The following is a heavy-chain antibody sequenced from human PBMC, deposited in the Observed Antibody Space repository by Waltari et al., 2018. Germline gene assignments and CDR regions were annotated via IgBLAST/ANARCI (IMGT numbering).Heavy chain of an antibody. CDR2: IYHTGST. CDR1: GASISTDSYY. D-gene: IGHD3-16*02. J-gene: IGHJ5*02. CDR3: ARASRIMITFGGVIAFDP. V-gene: IGHV4-39*01. Sequence: QLQLQESGPGLVKPSETLSLTCTVSGASISTDSYYWGGIRQPPGKGLEWIGSIYHTGSTYYNPSLKSRVTVSQDTPRNQFSLKLSSVTAADTALYYCARASRIMITFGGVIAFDPWGQGTLVTVSS.